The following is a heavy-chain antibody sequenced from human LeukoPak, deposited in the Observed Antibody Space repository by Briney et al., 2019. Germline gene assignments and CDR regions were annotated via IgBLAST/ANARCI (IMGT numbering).Heavy chain of an antibody. D-gene: IGHD1-26*01. J-gene: IGHJ4*02. CDR1: GYTFTGYH. V-gene: IGHV1-2*02. CDR2: INPNTGGR. Sequence: WASVKVSCKASGYTFTGYHMHWVRQAPGQGLEWMGWINPNTGGRIYAQKFQGRVTMTRDTSISTAYMELSRLRSDDTAVYYCARVPVWSSVLLYYWGQGTLVTVSS. CDR3: ARVPVWSSVLLYY.